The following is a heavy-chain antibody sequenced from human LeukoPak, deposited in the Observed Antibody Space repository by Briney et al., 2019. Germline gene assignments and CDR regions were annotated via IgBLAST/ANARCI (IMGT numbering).Heavy chain of an antibody. D-gene: IGHD3-10*01. CDR3: AYMRGLYYGIDY. V-gene: IGHV3-30*03. J-gene: IGHJ4*02. Sequence: PGRSLRLSCAASGFTFSSYGMHWVRQAPGKGLEWVAVISYDGSNKYYADSVKGRFTISRDNSKNTLYLQMNSLRAEDTAVYYCAYMRGLYYGIDYWGQGTLVTVSS. CDR1: GFTFSSYG. CDR2: ISYDGSNK.